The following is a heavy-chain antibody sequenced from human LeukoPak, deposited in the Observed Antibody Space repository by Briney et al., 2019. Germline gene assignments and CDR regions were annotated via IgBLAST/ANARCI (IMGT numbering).Heavy chain of an antibody. J-gene: IGHJ6*02. CDR3: ARDYPFYGMDV. V-gene: IGHV1-69*04. Sequence: GASVKVSCKASGGTFSSYAISWVRRAPGQGLEWMGRIIPILGIANYAQKFQGRVTITADKSTSTAYMELSSLRSEDTAVYYCARDYPFYGMDVWGQGTTVTVSS. CDR1: GGTFSSYA. CDR2: IIPILGIA.